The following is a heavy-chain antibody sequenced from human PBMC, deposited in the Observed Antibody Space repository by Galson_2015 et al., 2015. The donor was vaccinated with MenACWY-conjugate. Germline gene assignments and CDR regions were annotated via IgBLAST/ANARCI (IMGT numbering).Heavy chain of an antibody. CDR2: ISDGSGTV. D-gene: IGHD6-19*01. CDR1: GLTFSRYS. V-gene: IGHV3-48*01. CDR3: ASWRYSIGWYSDY. J-gene: IGHJ4*02. Sequence: SLRLSCAASGLTFSRYSMNWVRQAPGKGLEWLSYISDGSGTVFYADSVKGRFTISRDNAKNSMYLEMNSLRAEHTAVYYCASWRYSIGWYSDYWSQGTLLPVSS.